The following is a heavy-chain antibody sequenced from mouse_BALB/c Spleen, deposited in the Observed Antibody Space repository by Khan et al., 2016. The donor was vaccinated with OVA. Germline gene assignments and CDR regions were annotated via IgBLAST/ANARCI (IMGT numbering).Heavy chain of an antibody. V-gene: IGHV1-9*01. J-gene: IGHJ3*01. CDR3: ARGNYYGSTSGFGY. CDR1: GYTFSSYW. Sequence: VQLQQSGAELMKPGASVKISCKATGYTFSSYWIEWVKQRPGHGLEWIGEILPGSNSTNYNERFKGKATITADTSSNTAYMQLSSLTSEDSAIYYGARGNYYGSTSGFGYWGQGTLVTVSA. CDR2: ILPGSNST. D-gene: IGHD1-1*01.